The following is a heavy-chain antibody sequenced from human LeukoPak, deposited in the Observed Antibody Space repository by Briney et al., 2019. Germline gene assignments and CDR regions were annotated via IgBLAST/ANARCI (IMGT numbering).Heavy chain of an antibody. Sequence: PSETLSLTCAVYGGSFSGYYWSWIRQPLEKGLEWIGEINHSGSTNYNPSLKSRVTISVDTSKNQFSLKLSSVTAADTAVYYCAREVHRDFWSGYYKGRSYYYYMDVWGKGTTVTVSS. CDR1: GGSFSGYY. CDR3: AREVHRDFWSGYYKGRSYYYYMDV. V-gene: IGHV4-34*01. J-gene: IGHJ6*03. CDR2: INHSGST. D-gene: IGHD3-3*01.